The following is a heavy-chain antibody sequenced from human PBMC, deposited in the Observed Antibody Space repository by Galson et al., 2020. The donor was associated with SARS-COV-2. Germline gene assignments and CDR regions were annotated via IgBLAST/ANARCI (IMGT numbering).Heavy chain of an antibody. V-gene: IGHV4-34*01. CDR1: GGSFSGYF. Sequence: SETLSLTCAVYGGSFSGYFWSWIRQPPGKGLEWIGEVNHSGSTNYNPSLKSRVTISGDTSKNQFSLKLSSVTAADTAVYYCARGLDGTGRFNGWDYWGQGTLVIVSS. CDR3: ARGLDGTGRFNGWDY. J-gene: IGHJ4*02. D-gene: IGHD2-8*02. CDR2: VNHSGST.